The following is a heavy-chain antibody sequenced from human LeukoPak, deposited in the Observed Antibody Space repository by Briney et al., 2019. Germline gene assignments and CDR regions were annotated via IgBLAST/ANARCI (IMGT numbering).Heavy chain of an antibody. J-gene: IGHJ4*02. V-gene: IGHV3-23*01. CDR2: ISGSGGST. D-gene: IGHD3-22*01. CDR3: ANNYYDTYQFDY. Sequence: SGGSLKLSCAASGFTFSSYAMSWVRQAPGKGLEWVSAISGSGGSTYYADSVKGRFTISRDNSKNTLYLQMNSLRAEDTAVYYRANNYYDTYQFDYWGQGTLVTVSS. CDR1: GFTFSSYA.